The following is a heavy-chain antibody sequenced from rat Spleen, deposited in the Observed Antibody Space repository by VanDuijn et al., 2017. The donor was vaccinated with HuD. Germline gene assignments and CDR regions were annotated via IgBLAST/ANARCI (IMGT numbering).Heavy chain of an antibody. CDR3: AVAGYGY. CDR1: GFTFNNYW. V-gene: IGHV5-58*01. Sequence: EVQLVESGGGLVQPGRSLKLSCVASGFTFNNYWMSWIRRAPGKGLEWVSSISSDGFNTYYPDSVKGRFTISRANSENTVYLQMNSLRSEDTATYYCAVAGYGYWGQGVMVTVSS. J-gene: IGHJ2*01. D-gene: IGHD4-3*01. CDR2: ISSDGFNT.